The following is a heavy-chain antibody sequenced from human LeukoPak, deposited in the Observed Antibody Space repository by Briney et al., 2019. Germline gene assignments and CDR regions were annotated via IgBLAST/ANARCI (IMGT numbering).Heavy chain of an antibody. Sequence: SETLTLTCTASGVTISSYYWSWIRQPAGKGLEWIGRIYTTGGTDYNPSLKSRVTISRDNSKNPFSLKLSSVTAADTAVYYCARGDTVATGLYDYRGQGTLVTVSS. V-gene: IGHV4-4*07. CDR2: IYTTGGT. CDR3: ARGDTVATGLYDY. D-gene: IGHD5-12*01. CDR1: GVTISSYY. J-gene: IGHJ4*02.